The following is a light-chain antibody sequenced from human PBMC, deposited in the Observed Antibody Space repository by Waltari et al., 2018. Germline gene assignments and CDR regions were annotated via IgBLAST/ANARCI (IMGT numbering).Light chain of an antibody. CDR3: SSQTLDGLVL. CDR1: VSAVGASAS. J-gene: IGLJ2*01. V-gene: IGLV2-14*03. Sequence: QSALTQPASVSGSPGQSIPIPCSGVVSAVGASASFSWHQHHPGKAPQVIIYDVTNRPSGVSDRFSASKSANTASLNISRLQPEDEADYYCSSQTLDGLVLFGGGTRLTVL. CDR2: DVT.